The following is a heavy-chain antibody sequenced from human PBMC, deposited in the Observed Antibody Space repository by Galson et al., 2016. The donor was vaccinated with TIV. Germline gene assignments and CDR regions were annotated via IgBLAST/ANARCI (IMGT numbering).Heavy chain of an antibody. CDR1: GLSVTINY. CDR3: ARDRVVDATYYYYYFGMDV. Sequence: SLRLSCAASGLSVTINYMTWVRQAPGKGLEWVSLTSDGGNTYYYDSVRGRFTISRDNSKNILYLQMNSLRVEDTAVYFCARDRVVDATYYYYYFGMDVWGQGTAVTVSS. J-gene: IGHJ6*02. V-gene: IGHV3-66*02. CDR2: TSDGGNT. D-gene: IGHD3-22*01.